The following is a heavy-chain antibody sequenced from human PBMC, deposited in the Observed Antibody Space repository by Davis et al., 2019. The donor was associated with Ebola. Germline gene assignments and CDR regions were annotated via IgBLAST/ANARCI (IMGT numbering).Heavy chain of an antibody. CDR2: IKEDGRGK. V-gene: IGHV3-7*01. J-gene: IGHJ5*02. D-gene: IGHD3-10*01. CDR1: GFSFSNCW. Sequence: GESLKISCAASGFSFSNCWMSWVRQAPGKGLEWVANIKEDGRGKYYVDSVKGRFTISRDNAKNSLYLQMDSLRVEDMAVYYCVKERGGAPWGQGTLVTVSS. CDR3: VKERGGAP.